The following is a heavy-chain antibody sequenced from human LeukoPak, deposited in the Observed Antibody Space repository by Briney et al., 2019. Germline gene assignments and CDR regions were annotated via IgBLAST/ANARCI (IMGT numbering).Heavy chain of an antibody. D-gene: IGHD6-19*01. CDR2: INNDGTAT. CDR3: ARVQRGIAVALDY. V-gene: IGHV3-74*01. J-gene: IGHJ4*02. CDR1: GFTFSAYW. Sequence: GGSLRLSCAASGFTFSAYWMHWVRQVPGKGLVWVSRINNDGTATFFADSVKGRFTISRDNVKNLLYLQMNSLRAEDTAVYYCARVQRGIAVALDYWGQGTLATVSS.